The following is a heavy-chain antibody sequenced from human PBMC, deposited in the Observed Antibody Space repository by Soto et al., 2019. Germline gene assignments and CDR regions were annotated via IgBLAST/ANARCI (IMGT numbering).Heavy chain of an antibody. J-gene: IGHJ4*02. CDR2: IKEDGSEK. CDR3: VRDRGYNAFDY. Sequence: EVQLVESVGGLVQPGGSLRLSCAASGFTFSTSWMNWVRQAPGKGLAWVAGIKEDGSEKSYVDSVKGRFTISKDNAENSRELHMNRLRVEDTAVYYCVRDRGYNAFDYWGLGTLVTVSS. CDR1: GFTFSTSW. D-gene: IGHD5-18*01. V-gene: IGHV3-7*01.